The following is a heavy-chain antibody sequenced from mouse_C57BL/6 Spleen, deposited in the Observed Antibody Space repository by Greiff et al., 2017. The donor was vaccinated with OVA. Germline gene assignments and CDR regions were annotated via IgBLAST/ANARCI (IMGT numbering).Heavy chain of an antibody. CDR1: GYAFSSYW. Sequence: VQLQQSGAELVKPGASVKISCKASGYAFSSYWMNWVKQRPGKGLEWIGQIYPGDGDTNYNGKFKGKATLTADKSSSTAYMQLSSLTSEDSAVYFCARGSITTVVEDAKDDWGKGTSVTVSS. CDR3: ARGSITTVVEDAKDD. V-gene: IGHV1-80*01. D-gene: IGHD1-1*01. CDR2: IYPGDGDT. J-gene: IGHJ4*01.